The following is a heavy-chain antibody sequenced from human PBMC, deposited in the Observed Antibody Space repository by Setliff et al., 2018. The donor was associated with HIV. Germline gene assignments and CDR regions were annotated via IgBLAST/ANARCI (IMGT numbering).Heavy chain of an antibody. J-gene: IGHJ6*02. D-gene: IGHD4-17*01. Sequence: ETLSLTCTVSGGSISSHYWSWIRQPPGKGLEWIGSIYHSGSTYYNPSLKSRVTISVDTSKNQFSLKLSSVTAADTAVYYCARFRGTTVKLFYYYYGMDVWGQGTTVTVSS. V-gene: IGHV4-59*11. CDR1: GGSISSHY. CDR3: ARFRGTTVKLFYYYYGMDV. CDR2: IYHSGST.